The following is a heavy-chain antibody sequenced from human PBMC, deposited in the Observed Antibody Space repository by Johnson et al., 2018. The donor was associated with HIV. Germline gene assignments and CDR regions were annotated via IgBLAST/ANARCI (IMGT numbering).Heavy chain of an antibody. CDR3: ANVRWPDAFDI. CDR2: ISSSGSTI. CDR1: GFSFSDYY. Sequence: QVQLVESGGGLVKPGGSLRLSCAASGFSFSDYYMSWIRQAPGKGLEWVSYISSSGSTIYYADFVKGRFTISRYNSKNTLYLQMNSLRAEDTAVYYCANVRWPDAFDIWGQGTMVTVSS. J-gene: IGHJ3*02. D-gene: IGHD4-23*01. V-gene: IGHV3-11*01.